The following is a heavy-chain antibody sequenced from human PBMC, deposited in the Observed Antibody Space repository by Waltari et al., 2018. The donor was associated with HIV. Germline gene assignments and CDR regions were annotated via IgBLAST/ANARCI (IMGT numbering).Heavy chain of an antibody. J-gene: IGHJ6*02. CDR2: ITPFNGNT. Sequence: QLHLVQSGAAVKKTESSVKASCKASGYTFHYRSLPLVRQAPGQALEWMGWITPFNGNTNYAQKFQDRVTITRDRSMSTAYMELSSLRFEDTAMYYCARSRDYGSGKDYDMDVWGQGTTVTVSS. CDR1: GYTFHYRS. CDR3: ARSRDYGSGKDYDMDV. D-gene: IGHD3-10*01. V-gene: IGHV1-45*02.